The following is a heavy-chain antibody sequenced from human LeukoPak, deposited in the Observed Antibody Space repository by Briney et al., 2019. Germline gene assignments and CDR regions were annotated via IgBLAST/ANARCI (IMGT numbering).Heavy chain of an antibody. CDR1: GGSFSGYY. J-gene: IGHJ4*02. D-gene: IGHD6-19*01. V-gene: IGHV4-34*01. Sequence: TSETLSLTCAVYGGSFSGYYWSWIRQPPGKGLEWIGEINHSGSTNYNPFLKSRVTISVDTSKNQFSLKLSSVTAADTAVYYCARDSDSSGWSHWGQGTLVTVSS. CDR2: INHSGST. CDR3: ARDSDSSGWSH.